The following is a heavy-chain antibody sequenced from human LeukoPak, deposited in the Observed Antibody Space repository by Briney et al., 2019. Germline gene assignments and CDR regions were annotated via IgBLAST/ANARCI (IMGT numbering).Heavy chain of an antibody. J-gene: IGHJ4*02. V-gene: IGHV3-53*01. Sequence: GGSLRPSCAASGFTVSSNYMSWVRQAPGKGLEWVSVIYSGGSTYYADSVKGRFTISRDNSKNTLYLQMNSLRAEDTAVYHCARGVTSGRLDYWGQGTLVTVSS. CDR1: GFTVSSNY. CDR2: IYSGGST. D-gene: IGHD1-26*01. CDR3: ARGVTSGRLDY.